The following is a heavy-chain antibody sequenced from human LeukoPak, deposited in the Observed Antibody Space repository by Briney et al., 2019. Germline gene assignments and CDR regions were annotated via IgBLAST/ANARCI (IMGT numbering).Heavy chain of an antibody. V-gene: IGHV4-30-2*01. CDR3: ARFLPVYSNYYFDY. Sequence: PSETLSLTCAVSGGSISSGGYSWSWIRQPPGKGLEWIGYIYHSGSTYYNPSLKSRVTISVDRSKNQFSLKLSSVTAADTAVYYCARFLPVYSNYYFDYWGQGTLVTVSS. D-gene: IGHD4-11*01. CDR2: IYHSGST. CDR1: GGSISSGGYS. J-gene: IGHJ4*02.